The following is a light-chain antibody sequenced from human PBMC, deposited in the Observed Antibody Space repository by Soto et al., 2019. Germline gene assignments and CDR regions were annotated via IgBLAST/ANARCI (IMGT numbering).Light chain of an antibody. CDR3: QQSYSTLIT. CDR2: AAS. Sequence: DIQMTQSPSSLSASVGDRVTITCRASQSISSYLNWYQQKPGKAPKLLIYAASSLQSGVPARFSGSGSGTDFTLTIRSLQPEDFATYYCQQSYSTLITVGQGTRLEIK. V-gene: IGKV1-39*01. CDR1: QSISSY. J-gene: IGKJ5*01.